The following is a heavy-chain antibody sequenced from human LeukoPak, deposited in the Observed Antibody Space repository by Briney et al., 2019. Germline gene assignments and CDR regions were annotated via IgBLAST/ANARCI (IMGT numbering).Heavy chain of an antibody. Sequence: PGGSLRHSCAASGFTFSSYAMSWVRQAPGKGLEWVSAISGSGGSTYYADSVKGRFTISRDNSKNTLYLQMNSLRAEDTAVYYCAKDVNWYSSGWDPIDYWGQGTLVTVSS. D-gene: IGHD6-19*01. CDR2: ISGSGGST. CDR1: GFTFSSYA. J-gene: IGHJ4*02. V-gene: IGHV3-23*01. CDR3: AKDVNWYSSGWDPIDY.